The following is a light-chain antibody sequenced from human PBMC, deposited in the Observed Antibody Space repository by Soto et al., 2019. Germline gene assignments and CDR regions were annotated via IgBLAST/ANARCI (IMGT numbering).Light chain of an antibody. CDR1: SIDVGGYNY. Sequence: QSVLTQPASVSGSPGQSIAISCTGASIDVGGYNYVSWYQQHPGKAPKLMIYDVASRPSGVSDRFSGSKSGNTASLTISGLQAEDEADYYCSSYTSSSTLYVFGTGTQLTVL. V-gene: IGLV2-14*03. J-gene: IGLJ1*01. CDR2: DVA. CDR3: SSYTSSSTLYV.